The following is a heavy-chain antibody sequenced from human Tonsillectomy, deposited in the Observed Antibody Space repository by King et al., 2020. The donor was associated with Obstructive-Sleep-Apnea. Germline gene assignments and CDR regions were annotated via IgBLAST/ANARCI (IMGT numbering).Heavy chain of an antibody. V-gene: IGHV3-49*03. J-gene: IGHJ6*02. Sequence: VQLVESGGGLVQPGRSLRLSCTASGFTFGDYAMSWFRQAPGKGLEWVGFIRSKAYGGTTEYAASVKGRFTISRDDSKSIAYLQMNSLKTEDTAVYYCTRDLISYGYDSYYYYGMDVWGQGTTVTVSS. CDR3: TRDLISYGYDSYYYYGMDV. CDR2: IRSKAYGGTT. D-gene: IGHD5-18*01. CDR1: GFTFGDYA.